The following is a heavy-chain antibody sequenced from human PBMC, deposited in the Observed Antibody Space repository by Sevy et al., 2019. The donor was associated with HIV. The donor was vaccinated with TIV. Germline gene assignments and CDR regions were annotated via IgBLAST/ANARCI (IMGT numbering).Heavy chain of an antibody. CDR2: ISAYNGNT. D-gene: IGHD6-19*01. CDR3: ARVSVRRSSGWYFDY. CDR1: GYTFTSYG. Sequence: NPRASVKVSCKASGYTFTSYGISWVRQAPGQGLEWMGWISAYNGNTNYAQKLQGRVTMTTDTSTSTAYMELRSLRSDDTAVYYCARVSVRRSSGWYFDYWGQGTLVTVSS. V-gene: IGHV1-18*01. J-gene: IGHJ4*02.